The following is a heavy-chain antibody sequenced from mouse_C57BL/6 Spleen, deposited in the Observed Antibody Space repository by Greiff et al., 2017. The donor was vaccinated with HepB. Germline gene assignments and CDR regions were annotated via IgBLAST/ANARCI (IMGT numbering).Heavy chain of an antibody. CDR3: VRQRGNYAMDY. CDR2: IRSKSNNYAT. CDR1: GFSFNTYA. D-gene: IGHD1-1*02. V-gene: IGHV10-1*01. J-gene: IGHJ4*01. Sequence: EVKVVDSGGGLVQPKGSLKLSCAASGFSFNTYAMNWVRQAPGKGLEWVARIRSKSNNYATYYADSVKDRFTISRDDSESMLYLQMNNLKTEDTAMYYCVRQRGNYAMDYWGQGTSVTVSS.